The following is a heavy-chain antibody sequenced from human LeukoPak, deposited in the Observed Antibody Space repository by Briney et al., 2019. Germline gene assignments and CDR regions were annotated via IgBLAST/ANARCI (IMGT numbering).Heavy chain of an antibody. CDR3: ATMTSRSTGLHNWFDP. Sequence: EASVKVSCKVSGYTLTELSMHWVRQAPGKGLEWMGGFDPEDGETIYAQKFQGRVTMTEDTSTDTAYMELSSLRSEDTAVYYCATMTSRSTGLHNWFDPWGQGTLVTVSS. D-gene: IGHD1-14*01. CDR1: GYTLTELS. CDR2: FDPEDGET. J-gene: IGHJ5*02. V-gene: IGHV1-24*01.